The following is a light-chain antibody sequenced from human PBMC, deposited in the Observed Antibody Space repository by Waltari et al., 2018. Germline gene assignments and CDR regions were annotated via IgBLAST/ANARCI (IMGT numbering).Light chain of an antibody. J-gene: IGLJ3*02. Sequence: QSALTQPASVSGSPGQSTTISCTGTSSDVGFYNLVPCYQQHPDKAPKPLVYEVIERPSGVSNRFSGSKSGNTAALTISGLQAEDEADYYCCSYVGRNIWVFGGGTKVTVL. V-gene: IGLV2-23*02. CDR3: CSYVGRNIWV. CDR1: SSDVGFYNL. CDR2: EVI.